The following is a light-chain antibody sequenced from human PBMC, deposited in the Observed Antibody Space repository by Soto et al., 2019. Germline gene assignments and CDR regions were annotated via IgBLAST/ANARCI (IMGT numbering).Light chain of an antibody. CDR3: LQSYGTPRT. V-gene: IGKV1-39*01. CDR1: QSITTY. CDR2: AAS. J-gene: IGKJ1*01. Sequence: DIQMTQSPSSLSASVGDRVTITCRASQSITTYLNWYQQKPGKAPKLLIYAASSWQSGVPSRFSGSGSGTDFTLTISSLQPEDFATYYCLQSYGTPRTFGQGTTVEIK.